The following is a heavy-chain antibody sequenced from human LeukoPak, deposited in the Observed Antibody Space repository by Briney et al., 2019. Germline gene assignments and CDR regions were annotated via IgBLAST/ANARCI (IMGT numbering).Heavy chain of an antibody. D-gene: IGHD3-10*01. J-gene: IGHJ4*02. CDR2: ISWNSGSI. CDR3: AKGRHYYGSGSYYFPYYFDY. CDR1: GFTFDDYA. Sequence: GGSLRLSCAASGFTFDDYAMHWVRQAPGKGLEWVSGISWNSGSIGYADSVKGRFTISRDNAKNSLYLQMNSLRAEDTALYYCAKGRHYYGSGSYYFPYYFDYWGQGTLVTVSS. V-gene: IGHV3-9*01.